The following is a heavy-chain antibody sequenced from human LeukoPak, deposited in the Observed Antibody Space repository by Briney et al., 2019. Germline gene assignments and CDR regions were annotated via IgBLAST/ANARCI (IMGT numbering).Heavy chain of an antibody. J-gene: IGHJ4*02. D-gene: IGHD6-13*01. Sequence: ASVKVSCKASGYTFTGYYMHWVRQAPGQGLEWMGWLDPNSGGTHYAQKFQGRVTMTRDTSIRTAYMELSSLRSDDTAVFYCATALNTRSSSCWGQGTLVTVSS. CDR2: LDPNSGGT. V-gene: IGHV1-2*02. CDR1: GYTFTGYY. CDR3: ATALNTRSSSC.